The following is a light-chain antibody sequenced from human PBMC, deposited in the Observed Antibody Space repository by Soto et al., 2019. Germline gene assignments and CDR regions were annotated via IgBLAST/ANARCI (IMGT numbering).Light chain of an antibody. V-gene: IGKV1-39*01. CDR1: QSISSY. CDR3: QQSYRTPRT. Sequence: DIQMTQSPSSLSASVGDRVTITCRASQSISSYLNWYQQKPGKAPKLLIYAASSLQSGVQTRFRGSGSGTDFTLTISSLQPEDFATYYCQQSYRTPRTFGPGTKVDIK. CDR2: AAS. J-gene: IGKJ3*01.